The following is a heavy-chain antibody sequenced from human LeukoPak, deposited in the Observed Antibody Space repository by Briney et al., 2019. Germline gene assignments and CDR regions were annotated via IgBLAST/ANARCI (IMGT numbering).Heavy chain of an antibody. CDR3: AREHIVDRGMDV. Sequence: ASVKVSCKASGYTFTSYDINWVRQATGQGLEWMGWMNPNSGNTGYAQKFQGRVTITRNTSISTAYMELSSLRSEDTAVYYCAREHIVDRGMDVWGQGTTVTVSS. CDR2: MNPNSGNT. V-gene: IGHV1-8*03. J-gene: IGHJ6*02. CDR1: GYTFTSYD. D-gene: IGHD2-21*01.